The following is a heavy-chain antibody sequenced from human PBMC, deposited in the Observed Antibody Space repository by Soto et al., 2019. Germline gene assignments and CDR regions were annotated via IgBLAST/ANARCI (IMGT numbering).Heavy chain of an antibody. Sequence: EVQLLESGGGLVQPGGSLRLSCAASGFTFSSYAMNWVRQAPGKGLEWVSLIGGDGGSTYYADSVRVRFTISRDNSKNTLYLQMNSLRAEDTAIYYCAKAYSSIWSHWYFDLWGLGTLVTVSS. V-gene: IGHV3-23*01. CDR2: IGGDGGST. CDR1: GFTFSSYA. J-gene: IGHJ2*01. CDR3: AKAYSSIWSHWYFDL. D-gene: IGHD6-13*01.